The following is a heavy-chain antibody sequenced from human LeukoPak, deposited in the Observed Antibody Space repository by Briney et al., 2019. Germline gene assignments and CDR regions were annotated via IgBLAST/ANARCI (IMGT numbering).Heavy chain of an antibody. CDR3: ARDRRILYSLDY. D-gene: IGHD2-8*01. J-gene: IGHJ4*02. CDR2: IYYSGSN. CDR1: GGSISSSSYY. Sequence: SETLSLTCTVSGGSISSSSYYWGCIRQPPGQGLKWIVIIYYSGSNNYNPSLKLRGPISIDTYTNQFSLKLSSMTAGDTAVYYTARDRRILYSLDYWGQKTLVTVSS. V-gene: IGHV4-39*07.